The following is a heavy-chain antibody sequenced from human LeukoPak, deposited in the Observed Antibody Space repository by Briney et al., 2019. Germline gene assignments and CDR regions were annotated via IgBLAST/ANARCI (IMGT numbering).Heavy chain of an antibody. D-gene: IGHD3-9*01. CDR3: ARETGWLFDY. Sequence: PGGSLRLSCAASGFTFSSYSMNWVRQAPGKGLEWVSSISSSSSYIYYADSVKGRFTISRGNSKNTLYLQVNSLRAEDTAVYYCARETGWLFDYWGQGTLVTVSS. J-gene: IGHJ4*02. CDR2: ISSSSSYI. CDR1: GFTFSSYS. V-gene: IGHV3-21*01.